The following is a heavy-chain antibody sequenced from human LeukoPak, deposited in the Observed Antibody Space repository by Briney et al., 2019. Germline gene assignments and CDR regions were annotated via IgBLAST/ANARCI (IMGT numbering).Heavy chain of an antibody. CDR1: GGSISSITFY. CDR2: IYYTGNT. Sequence: SETLSLTCSVSGGSISSITFYWGWIRQPPGKGLEWIATIYYTGNTYYNPSLRSRVTISVDASKNQFSLKLISVTAADTAVYFCARHDHDSAGTNWFDPWGQGTLVTVSS. CDR3: ARHDHDSAGTNWFDP. D-gene: IGHD3-16*01. V-gene: IGHV4-39*01. J-gene: IGHJ5*02.